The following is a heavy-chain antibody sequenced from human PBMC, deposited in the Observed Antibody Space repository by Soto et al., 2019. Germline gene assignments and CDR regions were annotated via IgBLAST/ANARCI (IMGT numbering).Heavy chain of an antibody. CDR2: ISSSGSTI. Sequence: QVQLVESGGGLVKPGGSLRLSCAASGFTFSDYYMSWFRQAPGKGLEWFSYISSSGSTIYYADSVKGRFTISRDNTKNSLYLQMNSLRAEDTAVYYCAREWEYYYDRSGYYYFDYWGQGTLVTVSS. J-gene: IGHJ4*02. CDR3: AREWEYYYDRSGYYYFDY. V-gene: IGHV3-11*01. D-gene: IGHD3-22*01. CDR1: GFTFSDYY.